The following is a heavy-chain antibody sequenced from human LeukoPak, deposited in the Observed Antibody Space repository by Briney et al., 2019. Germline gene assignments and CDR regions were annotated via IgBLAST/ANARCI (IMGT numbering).Heavy chain of an antibody. CDR1: GFTFSSYA. CDR2: ISGSGGST. J-gene: IGHJ6*02. Sequence: GGSLRLSCAASGFTFSSYAMSWVRQAPGKGLEWVSAISGSGGSTYYADSVKGWFTISRDNSKNTLYLQMNSLRAEDTAVYYCAKGRYFDWLDYYGMDVWGQGTTVTVSS. V-gene: IGHV3-23*01. CDR3: AKGRYFDWLDYYGMDV. D-gene: IGHD3-9*01.